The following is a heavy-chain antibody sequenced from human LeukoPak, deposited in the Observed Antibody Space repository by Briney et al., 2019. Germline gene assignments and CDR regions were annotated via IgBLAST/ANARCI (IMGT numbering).Heavy chain of an antibody. CDR1: GFSFSSGT. V-gene: IGHV3-21*05. J-gene: IGHJ3*01. CDR3: ARDLQTGLAFDA. CDR2: LSGSGRLI. Sequence: GGSLSFSCAASGFSFSSGTMNWLRQAPGQALEWVLYLSGSGRLIWYAASVKGRFTISRDNAANALFLQMNSLRVEDTAVYYCARDLQTGLAFDAWGQGTVVAVSS. D-gene: IGHD7-27*01.